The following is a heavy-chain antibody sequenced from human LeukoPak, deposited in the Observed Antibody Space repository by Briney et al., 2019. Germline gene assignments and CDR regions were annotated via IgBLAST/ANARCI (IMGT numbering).Heavy chain of an antibody. V-gene: IGHV3-21*01. CDR1: GFTFISYS. J-gene: IGHJ4*02. CDR2: ISNSSPNI. CDR3: ARDYGGSSPFDY. Sequence: GGSLRLSCAASGFTFISYSMNWVRQAPGKGLEWVSSISNSSPNIYYADSVKGRFTISRDNAKNSLYLHMNSLRAEDTAVYYCARDYGGSSPFDYWGQGTLVTVSS. D-gene: IGHD4-23*01.